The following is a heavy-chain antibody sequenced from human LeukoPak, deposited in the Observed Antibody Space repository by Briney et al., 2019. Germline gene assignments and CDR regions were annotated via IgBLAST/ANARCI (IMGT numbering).Heavy chain of an antibody. V-gene: IGHV3-48*01. Sequence: GGSLRLSCAASGFTFSSYSMNWVRQAPGKGLEWVSYISSSSSTIYYADSVKGRFTISRDNAKNSLYLQMNSLRAEDTAVYYCARGYDSSGYYPGALDYWGQGTLVTVSS. CDR2: ISSSSSTI. CDR1: GFTFSSYS. D-gene: IGHD3-22*01. J-gene: IGHJ4*02. CDR3: ARGYDSSGYYPGALDY.